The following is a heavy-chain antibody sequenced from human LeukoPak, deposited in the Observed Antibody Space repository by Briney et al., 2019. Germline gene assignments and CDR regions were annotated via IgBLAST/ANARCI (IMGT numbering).Heavy chain of an antibody. V-gene: IGHV3-30*04. CDR1: GFTFSNYA. J-gene: IGHJ4*02. Sequence: GGSLRLSCAASGFTFSNYAMHWVRQAPGKGLEWVAVISYDGRNKYYADSVKGRFTISRDNSKLTLYLQMNSLRAEDTAVYYCARAGSSGAIDYWGQGTLVTASS. D-gene: IGHD3-22*01. CDR2: ISYDGRNK. CDR3: ARAGSSGAIDY.